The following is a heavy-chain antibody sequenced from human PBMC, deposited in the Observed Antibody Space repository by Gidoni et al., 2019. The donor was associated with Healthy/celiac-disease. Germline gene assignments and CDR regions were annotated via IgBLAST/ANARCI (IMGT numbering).Heavy chain of an antibody. D-gene: IGHD2-2*01. J-gene: IGHJ4*02. CDR3: VWDCSSTSCPQ. Sequence: VQPVESRGGLVQAGGVLRISCSASWFTFSSYSMNWVRQAPGKGLEWVSSISSSSSYIYYADSVKGRFTISRDNAKNSLYLQMNSLRAEDTAVYYCVWDCSSTSCPQGGQGTLVTVSS. V-gene: IGHV3-21*01. CDR2: ISSSSSYI. CDR1: WFTFSSYS.